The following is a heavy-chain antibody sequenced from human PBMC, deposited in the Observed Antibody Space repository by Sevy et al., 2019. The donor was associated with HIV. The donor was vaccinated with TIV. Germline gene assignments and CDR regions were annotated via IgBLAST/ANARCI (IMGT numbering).Heavy chain of an antibody. CDR3: ARVKRYCSGGSCYGTRPYYYYGMDV. J-gene: IGHJ6*02. Sequence: GESLKISCKASGYTFTSYDINWVRQATGQGLEWMGWMNPNSGNTGYAQKFQGRVTMTRNTSISTAYMELSSLRSEDTAVYYCARVKRYCSGGSCYGTRPYYYYGMDVWGQGTTVTVSS. D-gene: IGHD2-15*01. V-gene: IGHV1-8*01. CDR2: MNPNSGNT. CDR1: GYTFTSYD.